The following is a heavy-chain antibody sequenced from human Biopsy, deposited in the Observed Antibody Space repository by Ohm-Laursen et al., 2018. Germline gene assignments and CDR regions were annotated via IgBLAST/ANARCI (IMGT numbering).Heavy chain of an antibody. J-gene: IGHJ4*02. CDR1: GASINGGRYY. D-gene: IGHD5-12*01. CDR3: ARLGSGDYFPTFFDF. CDR2: IFYSANT. V-gene: IGHV4-31*02. Sequence: TLSLTWTVSGASINGGRYYWNWIRHHPGKGLEWIGNIFYSANTYYNPSLKSRVTISVDTSKNQFSLKLSSVTAAGTAVYYCARLGSGDYFPTFFDFWGQGALVTVSS.